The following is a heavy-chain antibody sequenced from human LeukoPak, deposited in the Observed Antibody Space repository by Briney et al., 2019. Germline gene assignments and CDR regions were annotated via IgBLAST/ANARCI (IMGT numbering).Heavy chain of an antibody. J-gene: IGHJ6*03. D-gene: IGHD3-10*01. CDR3: ARDRGGTVRYYYYYMDV. CDR1: GGTFSSYA. V-gene: IGHV1-69*06. CDR2: IIPIFGTA. Sequence: SVKVSCKASGGTFSSYAISWVRQAPGQGLEWMGRIIPIFGTANYAQKFQGRVTITADKSTSTAYMELSSLRSEDTAVYYCARDRGGTVRYYYYYMDVWGKGTTVTVSS.